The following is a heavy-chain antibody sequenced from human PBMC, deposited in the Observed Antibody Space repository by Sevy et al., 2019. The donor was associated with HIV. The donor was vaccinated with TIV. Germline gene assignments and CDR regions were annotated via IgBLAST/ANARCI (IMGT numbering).Heavy chain of an antibody. Sequence: ASVKVSCEASGYTFTSYGIIWVRQAPGQGLEWMGWISAYNGNTNYAQRLQGRVTMTTDTSTSTAYMELTSLRSDDTAVYYCASGPRKYYDSSGYYYPPSYWGQGTLVTVSS. CDR1: GYTFTSYG. CDR2: ISAYNGNT. CDR3: ASGPRKYYDSSGYYYPPSY. V-gene: IGHV1-18*01. J-gene: IGHJ4*02. D-gene: IGHD3-22*01.